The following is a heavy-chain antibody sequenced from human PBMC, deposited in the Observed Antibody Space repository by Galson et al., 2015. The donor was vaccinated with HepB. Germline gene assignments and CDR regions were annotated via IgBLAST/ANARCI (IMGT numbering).Heavy chain of an antibody. CDR3: ARDVLRFLEWSNDFDY. V-gene: IGHV1-18*01. CDR1: GYTFTSYG. D-gene: IGHD3-3*01. J-gene: IGHJ4*02. Sequence: SVKVSCKASGYTFTSYGISWVRQAPGQGLEWMGWISAYNGNTNYAQKLQGRVTMTTDTSTSTAYMELRSLRSDDTAVYYCARDVLRFLEWSNDFDYWGQGTLVTVSS. CDR2: ISAYNGNT.